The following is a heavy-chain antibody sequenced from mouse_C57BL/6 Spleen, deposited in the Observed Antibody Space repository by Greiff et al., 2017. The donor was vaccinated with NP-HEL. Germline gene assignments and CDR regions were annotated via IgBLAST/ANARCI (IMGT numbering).Heavy chain of an antibody. CDR1: GFTFSDYY. CDR3: ARDQGLYGGFAY. CDR2: INYDGSST. V-gene: IGHV5-16*01. J-gene: IGHJ3*01. D-gene: IGHD1-1*01. Sequence: EVMLVESEGGLVQPGSSMKLSCTASGFTFSDYYMAWVRQVPEKGLEWVANINYDGSSTYYLDSLKSRFIISRDNAKNILYLQMSSLKSEDTATYYCARDQGLYGGFAYWGQGTLVTVSA.